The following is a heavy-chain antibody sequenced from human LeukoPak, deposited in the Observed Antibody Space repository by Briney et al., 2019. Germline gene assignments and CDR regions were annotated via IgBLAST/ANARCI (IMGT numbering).Heavy chain of an antibody. J-gene: IGHJ4*02. V-gene: IGHV1-2*02. CDR2: INPNSGGA. D-gene: IGHD6-13*01. Sequence: ASVKVSCXASGYTFTGYYMHWVRQAPGQGLGWMGWINPNSGGANYAQNFQGRVTMTRDTSISTAYMELSRLKSDDTAVYYCARAWYSSSCHFDYWGQGTLVTVSS. CDR3: ARAWYSSSCHFDY. CDR1: GYTFTGYY.